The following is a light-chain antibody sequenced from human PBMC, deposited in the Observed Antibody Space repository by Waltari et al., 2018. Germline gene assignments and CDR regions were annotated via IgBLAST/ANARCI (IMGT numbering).Light chain of an antibody. J-gene: IGKJ1*01. CDR3: QKYNRAPRT. V-gene: IGKV1-27*01. CDR2: AAS. CDR1: QGISKK. Sequence: DIQMTQSPSSLSASVGYRVTITCRASQGISKKLPWNQQKPGKVPKLLIYAASTLQSGVPSRFSGSGSGTDFTLTISSLQPEDVATYYCQKYNRAPRTFGQGTKVEIK.